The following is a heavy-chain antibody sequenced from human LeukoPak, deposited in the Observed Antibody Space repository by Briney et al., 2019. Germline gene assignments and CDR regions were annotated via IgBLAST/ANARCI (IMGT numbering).Heavy chain of an antibody. Sequence: SETLSLTCTVSGGSINSGNYYWSWLRQPAGKGLEWIGRIYTSGSTNYNPSLKSRVTISVDTSKNQFSLKLSSVTAADTAVYYCARNKRYSGSSHFDYWGQGTLVTVSS. CDR3: ARNKRYSGSSHFDY. CDR2: IYTSGST. V-gene: IGHV4-61*02. D-gene: IGHD1-26*01. CDR1: GGSINSGNYY. J-gene: IGHJ4*02.